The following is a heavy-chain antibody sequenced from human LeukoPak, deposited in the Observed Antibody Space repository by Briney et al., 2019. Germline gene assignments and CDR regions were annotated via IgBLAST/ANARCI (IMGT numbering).Heavy chain of an antibody. V-gene: IGHV4-34*01. CDR2: INHSGST. D-gene: IGHD3-3*01. J-gene: IGHJ3*02. CDR1: GGSFSGYY. Sequence: SETLSLTCAVYGGSFSGYYWSWIRQPPGKGLEWIGEINHSGSTNCNPSLKSRVTISVDTSKNQFSLKLSSVTAADTAVYYCARGSVYFWSGYFRRRTFDAFDIWGQGTMVTVSS. CDR3: ARGSVYFWSGYFRRRTFDAFDI.